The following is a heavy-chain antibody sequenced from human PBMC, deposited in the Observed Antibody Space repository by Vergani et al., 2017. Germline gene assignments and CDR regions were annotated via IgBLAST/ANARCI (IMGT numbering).Heavy chain of an antibody. CDR1: GYTFGHFD. D-gene: IGHD1-26*01. J-gene: IGHJ6*02. V-gene: IGHV3-30*02. CDR3: AKKGGSLYYYGVDV. CDR2: IRYDGSNP. Sequence: QEQLLQSGGGVVQPGGSLRLSCIGSGYTFGHFDMHWVRQAPGKGRAWVAFIRYDGSNPQYIDPVKGRITISRDNSKDTLFLQMNGLRPEDTGTYFCAKKGGSLYYYGVDVWGQGTTITVSS.